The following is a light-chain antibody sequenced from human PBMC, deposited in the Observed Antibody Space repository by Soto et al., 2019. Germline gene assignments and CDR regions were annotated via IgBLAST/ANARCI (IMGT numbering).Light chain of an antibody. CDR1: SSDIGVYNY. CDR2: EVS. J-gene: IGLJ1*01. Sequence: QSALTQPPSASGSPGQSVTISCTGTSSDIGVYNYVSWYQQHPGKAPKLMIYEVSERPSGVPDRFSGSKSGNTASLTVSGLQTEDEADYCCSSYAGSNNLYVFGTGTKLTVL. V-gene: IGLV2-8*01. CDR3: SSYAGSNNLYV.